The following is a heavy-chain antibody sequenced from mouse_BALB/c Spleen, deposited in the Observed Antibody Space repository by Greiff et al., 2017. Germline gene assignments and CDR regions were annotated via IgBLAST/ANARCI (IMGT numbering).Heavy chain of an antibody. J-gene: IGHJ2*01. CDR1: GFSLSTSGMG. CDR3: ARMGTTVVATPFDY. Sequence: QVTLKESGPGILQPSQTLSLTCSFSGFSLSTSGMGVGWIRQPSGKGLEWLAHIWWDDDKRYNPALKSRLTISKDTSSNQVFLKIASVDTADTATYYCARMGTTVVATPFDYWGQGTTLTVSS. V-gene: IGHV8-8*01. D-gene: IGHD1-1*01. CDR2: IWWDDDK.